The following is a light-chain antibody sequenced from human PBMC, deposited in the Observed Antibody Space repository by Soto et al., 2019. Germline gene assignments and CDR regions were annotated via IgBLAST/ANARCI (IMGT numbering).Light chain of an antibody. J-gene: IGLJ2*01. V-gene: IGLV3-21*02. CDR1: NLQTKN. Sequence: SYELTQPPSVSVAPGQTAIITCGGDNLQTKNVHWYQQRPGHAPVLVIYDDKKRPSGIPERFSGSSSGNLATLTLIRVESRDEADYYCQVWDTNSGAVFGGGTKLTVL. CDR3: QVWDTNSGAV. CDR2: DDK.